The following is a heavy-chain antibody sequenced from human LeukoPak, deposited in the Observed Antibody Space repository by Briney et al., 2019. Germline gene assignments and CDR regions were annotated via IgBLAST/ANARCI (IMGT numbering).Heavy chain of an antibody. CDR1: GYNFTSYW. CDR2: IYPGDSDT. CDR3: ARSYGSGSYYNGFYY. D-gene: IGHD3-10*01. Sequence: GESLKISCKGSGYNFTSYWIGWVRQMPGKGLEWMGIIYPGDSDTRYSPSFQGQVTISADKSISTAYLQWSSLKASDTAMYYCARSYGSGSYYNGFYYWGQGTLVTVSS. V-gene: IGHV5-51*01. J-gene: IGHJ4*02.